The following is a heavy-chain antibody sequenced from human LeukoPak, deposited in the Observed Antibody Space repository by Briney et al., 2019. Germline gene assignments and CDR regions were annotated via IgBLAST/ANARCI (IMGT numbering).Heavy chain of an antibody. V-gene: IGHV3-15*01. CDR1: GFSFRNAW. Sequence: GGSLRLSCAASGFSFRNAWMSWVRQGPGKGLEWFGRIKSKTDGGTTDYAAPVKGRFTISRDDSKNTLYLQMNSLKTEDTAVYYCTTVWNCGGDCSDAFDIWGQGTMVTVSS. CDR2: IKSKTDGGTT. D-gene: IGHD2-21*02. CDR3: TTVWNCGGDCSDAFDI. J-gene: IGHJ3*02.